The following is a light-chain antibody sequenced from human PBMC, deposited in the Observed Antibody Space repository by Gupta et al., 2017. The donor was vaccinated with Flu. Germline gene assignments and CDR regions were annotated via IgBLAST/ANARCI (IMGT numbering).Light chain of an antibody. CDR3: SSCTSGTTVV. J-gene: IGLJ2*01. CDR1: NSDIGSYNY. CDR2: GGS. V-gene: IGLV2-14*03. Sequence: QSALTQPASVSGSPGQSITISCTGTNSDIGSYNYVSWYQQHPGKAPKLLIYGGSNRTAGVSNRFSGSKSGDTAALTISGLQAEDEADYYGSSCTSGTTVVFGGGTKLTVL.